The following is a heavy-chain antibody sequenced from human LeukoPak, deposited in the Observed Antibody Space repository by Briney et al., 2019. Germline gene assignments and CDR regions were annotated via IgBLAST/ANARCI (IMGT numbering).Heavy chain of an antibody. CDR2: MNPNSGNT. V-gene: IGHV1-8*01. J-gene: IGHJ5*02. CDR1: GYTFTSYD. Sequence: ASVKVSCKASGYTFTSYDINWVRQATGQGLEWMGWMNPNSGNTGYAQKFQGRVTMTRNTSISTAYMELSSLRSEDTAVYYCARGHYDILTGLPWGQGTLVTVSS. CDR3: ARGHYDILTGLP. D-gene: IGHD3-9*01.